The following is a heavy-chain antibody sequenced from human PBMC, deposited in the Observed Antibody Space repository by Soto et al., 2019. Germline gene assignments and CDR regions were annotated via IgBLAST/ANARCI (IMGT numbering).Heavy chain of an antibody. CDR1: GDSISRYY. D-gene: IGHD3-10*01. CDR2: IYYSGET. Sequence: QVQLQESGPGLVKPSETLSLTCTVSGDSISRYYWSWIRLSPGKGLEWIGYIYYSGETNYNPSVKWRVTISVYRTKNQFSLKLSSVTAADTAVDYCARDQRGEFLKGSGMDVWGQGTAVTVSS. J-gene: IGHJ6*01. CDR3: ARDQRGEFLKGSGMDV. V-gene: IGHV4-59*01.